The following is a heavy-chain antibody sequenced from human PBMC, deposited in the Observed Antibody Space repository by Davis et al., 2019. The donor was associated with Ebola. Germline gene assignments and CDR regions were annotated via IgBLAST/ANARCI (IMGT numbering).Heavy chain of an antibody. CDR1: GYTFTGYY. V-gene: IGHV1-2*04. J-gene: IGHJ6*02. CDR2: INPNSGGT. D-gene: IGHD3-10*01. CDR3: ARERGTYGSGSYYNVLGSGGMDV. Sequence: ASVTVSCMASGYTFTGYYMHWLRQAPGQGLEWMGWINPNSGGTNYAQKFQGWVTMTRDTSISTAYMELSRLRSDDTAVYYCARERGTYGSGSYYNVLGSGGMDVWGQGTTVTVSS.